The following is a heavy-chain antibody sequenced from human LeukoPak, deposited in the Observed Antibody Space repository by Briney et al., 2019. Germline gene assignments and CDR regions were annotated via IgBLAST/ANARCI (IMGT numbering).Heavy chain of an antibody. D-gene: IGHD3-10*01. Sequence: KPSETLSLTCTASGGSISSYYWSWIRQPAGKGLEWIGRIYTSGSTNYNPSLKSRVTMSVDTSKNQFSLKLSSVTAEDTAVYYCARDRSPNYGSGRPWFDPWCQGTLVTVSS. V-gene: IGHV4-4*07. CDR1: GGSISSYY. CDR2: IYTSGST. CDR3: ARDRSPNYGSGRPWFDP. J-gene: IGHJ5*02.